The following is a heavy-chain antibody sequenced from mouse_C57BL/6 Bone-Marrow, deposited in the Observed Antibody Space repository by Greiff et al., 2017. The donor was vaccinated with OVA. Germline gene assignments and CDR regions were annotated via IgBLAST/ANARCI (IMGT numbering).Heavy chain of an antibody. CDR2: IYPRSGNT. CDR1: GYTFTSYG. J-gene: IGHJ1*03. D-gene: IGHD2-1*01. V-gene: IGHV1-81*01. Sequence: QVQLQQSGAELARPGASVKLSCKASGYTFTSYGISWVKQRTGQGLEWIGEIYPRSGNTYYNEKFKGKATLTADKSSSTAYMELRSLTSEDSAVYFCAGGLYGNYRSWYFDVWGTGTTVTVSS. CDR3: AGGLYGNYRSWYFDV.